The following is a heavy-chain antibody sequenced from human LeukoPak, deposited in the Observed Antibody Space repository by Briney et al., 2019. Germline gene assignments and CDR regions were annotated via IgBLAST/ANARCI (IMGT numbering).Heavy chain of an antibody. J-gene: IGHJ4*02. V-gene: IGHV3-30*18. CDR3: AKRGWDGSYAIDY. CDR2: VSYDGSEK. Sequence: GRSLRLSCAASGFTFSNYGMHWVRQALGKGLEWVTFVSYDGSEKYYADSVKGRFTISRDNSKNTLYLQMNSLRTEDTAVYYCAKRGWDGSYAIDYWGQGTLVTVSS. CDR1: GFTFSNYG. D-gene: IGHD1-26*01.